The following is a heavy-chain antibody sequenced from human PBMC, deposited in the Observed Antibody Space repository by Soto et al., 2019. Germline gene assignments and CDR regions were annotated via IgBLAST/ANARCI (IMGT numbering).Heavy chain of an antibody. CDR1: EGTFSSYA. V-gene: IGHV1-69*01. Sequence: QVQLVQSGAEVKKPGSSVKVSCKASEGTFSSYAISWVRQAPGQGLEWMGGIIPIFGTANYAQKFQGRVTITADESTSTAYMQLSSLRSEDTAVYYCARLHDYRDYRSAEYFQHWGQGTLVTVSS. CDR2: IIPIFGTA. D-gene: IGHD4-17*01. J-gene: IGHJ1*01. CDR3: ARLHDYRDYRSAEYFQH.